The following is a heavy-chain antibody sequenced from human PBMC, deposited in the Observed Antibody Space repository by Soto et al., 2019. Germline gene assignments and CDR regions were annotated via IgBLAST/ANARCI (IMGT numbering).Heavy chain of an antibody. Sequence: GGSLRLSCAASGFTFSSYEMNWVRQAPGKGLEWVSYISSSGSTIYYADSVKGRFTISRDNAKNSLYLQMNSLRAEDSAVYYCARDGPLGLPAAISEQLEGVDAFDIWGQGTMVTVSS. CDR3: ARDGPLGLPAAISEQLEGVDAFDI. J-gene: IGHJ3*02. CDR2: ISSSGSTI. CDR1: GFTFSSYE. V-gene: IGHV3-48*03. D-gene: IGHD2-2*02.